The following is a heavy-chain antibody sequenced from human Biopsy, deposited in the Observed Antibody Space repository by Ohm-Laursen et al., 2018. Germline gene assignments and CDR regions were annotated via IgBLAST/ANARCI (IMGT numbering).Heavy chain of an antibody. D-gene: IGHD6-13*01. CDR3: VKDRGAAGTDYYYGMDV. CDR2: ISFDGSDQ. V-gene: IGHV3-30*18. J-gene: IGHJ6*01. Sequence: SSLRLSCTASGFTFSTYGMHWVRQAPGKGLEWVAVISFDGSDQRYADSVKGRFTISRDNSKNTLYLQMNSLRAEDTAVFYCVKDRGAAGTDYYYGMDVWGQGTTVTVSS. CDR1: GFTFSTYG.